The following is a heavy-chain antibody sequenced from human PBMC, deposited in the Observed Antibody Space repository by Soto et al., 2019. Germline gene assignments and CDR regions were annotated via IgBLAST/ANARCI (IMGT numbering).Heavy chain of an antibody. J-gene: IGHJ6*02. CDR2: IVPIYGTR. CDR1: GGTFSRYA. V-gene: IGHV1-69*13. CDR3: ARDLDYYGSGSHYYYGMGV. Sequence: SVKVSCKASGGTFSRYAFSWVRQAPGQGLEWMGGIVPIYGTRGFAQKFQGRLTITADEPTRTAYMELSSLRSEDTAVYYCARDLDYYGSGSHYYYGMGVWGQGTTVTAP. D-gene: IGHD3-10*01.